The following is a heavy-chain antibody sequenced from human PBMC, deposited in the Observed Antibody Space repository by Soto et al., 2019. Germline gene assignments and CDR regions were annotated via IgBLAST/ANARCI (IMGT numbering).Heavy chain of an antibody. CDR1: GDSVSSNSAA. CDR3: ARDQLGAARPKNNWFDP. Sequence: PSQTLSLTCAISGDSVSSNSAAWNWIRQSPSRGLEWLGRTYYRSKWYNDYAVSVKSRMTINPDTSKNQFSLQLNSVTPEDTAVYYCARDQLGAARPKNNWFDPWGQGTLVTVSS. V-gene: IGHV6-1*01. D-gene: IGHD6-6*01. J-gene: IGHJ5*02. CDR2: TYYRSKWYN.